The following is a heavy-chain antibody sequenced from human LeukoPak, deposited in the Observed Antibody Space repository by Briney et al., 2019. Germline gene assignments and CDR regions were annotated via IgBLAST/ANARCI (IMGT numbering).Heavy chain of an antibody. CDR3: ARAAYCGGDCYLFDY. J-gene: IGHJ4*02. Sequence: SETLSLTCPVSSDSIYSSNYYWGWIRQPPGKGLEWIGSIYYSGSTYYNSSLKSRVTISVDTSKNQFSLKLSSLTAADTAVYYCARAAYCGGDCYLFDYWGQGTLVTVFS. V-gene: IGHV4-39*01. CDR2: IYYSGST. CDR1: SDSIYSSNYY. D-gene: IGHD2-21*02.